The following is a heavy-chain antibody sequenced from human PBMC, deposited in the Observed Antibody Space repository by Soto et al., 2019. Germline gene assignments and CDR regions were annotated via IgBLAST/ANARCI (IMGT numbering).Heavy chain of an antibody. J-gene: IGHJ6*03. Sequence: PGESLKISCKGSGYSFTSYWIGWARQMPGKGLEWMGIIYPGDSDTRYSPSFQGQVTISADKSISTAYLQWSSPKASDTAMYYCARHSPIYDFWSGHYYMDVWGKGTTVTVSS. CDR2: IYPGDSDT. CDR3: ARHSPIYDFWSGHYYMDV. D-gene: IGHD3-3*01. V-gene: IGHV5-51*01. CDR1: GYSFTSYW.